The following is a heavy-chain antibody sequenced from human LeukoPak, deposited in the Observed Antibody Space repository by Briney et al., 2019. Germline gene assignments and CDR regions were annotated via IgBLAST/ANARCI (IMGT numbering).Heavy chain of an antibody. CDR1: GFTVSSNY. Sequence: GGSLRLSCAASGFTVSSNYMTWVRQAPGKGLEGVSVIYSGGSTYYADSVKGRFTISRDNSKNTLYLQMNSLRAEDTAVYYCARGNSGSHYVEYYYGMDVWGQGTTVIVSS. CDR3: ARGNSGSHYVEYYYGMDV. V-gene: IGHV3-53*01. J-gene: IGHJ6*02. D-gene: IGHD1-26*01. CDR2: IYSGGST.